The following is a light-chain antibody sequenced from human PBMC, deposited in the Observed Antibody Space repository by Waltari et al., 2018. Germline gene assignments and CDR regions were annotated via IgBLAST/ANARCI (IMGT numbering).Light chain of an antibody. CDR3: LLSYGGTVL. Sequence: QAVVTQEPSLTVSPGGTVTLTCAPSTGPAPTGQSPFWYQQRPAQAPRTLIYHPTPRPLWTPARFSGYLLGGKAALTLSGAQPEDDADYYCLLSYGGTVLFGGGTKLTVL. J-gene: IGLJ2*01. V-gene: IGLV7-46*01. CDR2: HPT. CDR1: TGPAPTGQS.